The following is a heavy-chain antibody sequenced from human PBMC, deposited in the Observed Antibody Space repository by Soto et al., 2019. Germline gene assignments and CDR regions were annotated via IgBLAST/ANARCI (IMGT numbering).Heavy chain of an antibody. CDR1: GFTFSNYG. CDR2: ISHDGGTE. Sequence: QVQLVESGGGVVQPGRSLRLSCAASGFTFSNYGIHWVRQAPGKGLEWVELISHDGGTEYYADSAKGRFTVSRDNAKNTVHLQMNSLRPEDTALYYCAKDLVVVTEAGMDVWGQGTTVIVSS. V-gene: IGHV3-30*18. J-gene: IGHJ6*02. CDR3: AKDLVVVTEAGMDV. D-gene: IGHD2-21*02.